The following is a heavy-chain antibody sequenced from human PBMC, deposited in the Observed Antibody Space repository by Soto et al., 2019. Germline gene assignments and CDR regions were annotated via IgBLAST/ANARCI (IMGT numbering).Heavy chain of an antibody. CDR2: IIPIFGTA. V-gene: IGHV1-69*13. D-gene: IGHD3-10*01. J-gene: IGHJ5*02. Sequence: SVKVSCKASGGTFSSYAISWVRQAPGQGLEWMGGIIPIFGTANYAQKFQGRVTITADESTSTAYMELSSLRSEDTAVYYCAVVRGVIITPKINWFDPWGQGTLVTVSS. CDR1: GGTFSSYA. CDR3: AVVRGVIITPKINWFDP.